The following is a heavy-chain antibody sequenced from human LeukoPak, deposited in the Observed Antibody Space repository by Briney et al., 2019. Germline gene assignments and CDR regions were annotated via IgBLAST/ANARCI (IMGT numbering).Heavy chain of an antibody. CDR1: GYSFSNYW. J-gene: IGHJ4*02. V-gene: IGHV5-10-1*01. CDR2: IDPSDSYT. Sequence: GESLKISCKGSGYSFSNYWISLVRQMPGKGLEWMGRIDPSDSYTNYSPSFQGHVTISADKSISTAYLQWNSLKASDTAIYYCARQEYSGSYYVYWGQGTLVTVSS. D-gene: IGHD1-26*01. CDR3: ARQEYSGSYYVY.